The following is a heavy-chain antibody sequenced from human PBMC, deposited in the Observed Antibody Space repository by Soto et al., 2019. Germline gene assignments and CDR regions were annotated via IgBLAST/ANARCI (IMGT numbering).Heavy chain of an antibody. J-gene: IGHJ5*02. D-gene: IGHD3-3*01. CDR2: VYSSGGT. V-gene: IGHV4-4*07. CDR3: ARGQRFSDWFDP. Sequence: SETLSLTGTVSGGSISSYYWTWIRQPTGKGLEWIGRVYSSGGTHYNPSLKSRVSISLDTSKNHFSLRLISVTAAVTAVYYCARGQRFSDWFDPWGQGTMVTSPQ. CDR1: GGSISSYY.